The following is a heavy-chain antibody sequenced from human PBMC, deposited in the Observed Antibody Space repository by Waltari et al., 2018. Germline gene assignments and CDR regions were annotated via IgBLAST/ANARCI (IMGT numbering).Heavy chain of an antibody. D-gene: IGHD5-12*01. CDR2: IYYRGSP. V-gene: IGHV4-39*07. CDR1: GGSISSSSYY. CDR3: AGGYGGMDV. Sequence: QLQLQESGPGRVKPSETLSLTCTVSGGSISSSSYYWGWIRQPPGTGLEWIGSIYYRGSPYYTPSLKSRVPISVDTSKTQFSLKLSSVTAADTAVYYCAGGYGGMDVWGQGTTVTVSS. J-gene: IGHJ6*02.